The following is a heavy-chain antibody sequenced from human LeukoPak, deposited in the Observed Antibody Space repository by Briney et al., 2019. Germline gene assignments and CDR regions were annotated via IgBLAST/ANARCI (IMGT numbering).Heavy chain of an antibody. CDR2: ISTGTYI. D-gene: IGHD6-19*01. Sequence: PGGSLRLSCVASGFTFSRFEMNWVRQAPGKGLEWISHISTGTYIAYTDSVKGRFTISRDNAKNSLYLQMNSLRAEDTAVYYCARGVDDIAVAGHFDYWGQGTLVTVSS. CDR3: ARGVDDIAVAGHFDY. CDR1: GFTFSRFE. V-gene: IGHV3-21*05. J-gene: IGHJ4*02.